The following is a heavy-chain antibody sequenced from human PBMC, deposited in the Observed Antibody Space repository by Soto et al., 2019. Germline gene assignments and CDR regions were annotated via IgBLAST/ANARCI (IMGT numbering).Heavy chain of an antibody. CDR1: GFTFSSYA. J-gene: IGHJ5*02. V-gene: IGHV3-30-3*01. CDR2: ISYDGSNK. Sequence: PGGSLRLSCAASGFTFSSYAMHWVRQAPGKGLEWVAVISYDGSNKYYADSVKGRFTISRDNSKNTLYLQMNSLRAEDTAVYYWARDPRGSGWYHWFDPWGQGTLVTVSS. CDR3: ARDPRGSGWYHWFDP. D-gene: IGHD6-19*01.